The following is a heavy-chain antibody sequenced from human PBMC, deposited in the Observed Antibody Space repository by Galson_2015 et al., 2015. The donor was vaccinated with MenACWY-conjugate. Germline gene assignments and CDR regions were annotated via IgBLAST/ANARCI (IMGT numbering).Heavy chain of an antibody. V-gene: IGHV3-21*01. J-gene: IGHJ4*02. CDR2: ISSSSSYI. Sequence: SLRLSCAASGFTFSTYSMNWVRQAPGKGLEWVSSISSSSSYIYYADSVKGRFTISRDNAKNSLYLQMNSLRAEDTAVYYCARAGYAGPYYFDYWGQGTQVTVSS. D-gene: IGHD3-16*01. CDR3: ARAGYAGPYYFDY. CDR1: GFTFSTYS.